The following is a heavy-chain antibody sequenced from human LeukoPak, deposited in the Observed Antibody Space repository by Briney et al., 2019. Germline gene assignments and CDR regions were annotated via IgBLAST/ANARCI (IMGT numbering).Heavy chain of an antibody. CDR2: IHSSEST. Sequence: SETLSLTCAVYGGSFSGYYWSWIRQPAGKGLEYLGRIHSSESTNYNPSLTSRVTISRDTSKNHYSLKLSSVTATDTAVYYCARDQTYSGSGIYTYFDYWGQGILVTVSS. J-gene: IGHJ4*02. V-gene: IGHV4-4*07. CDR1: GGSFSGYY. D-gene: IGHD3-10*01. CDR3: ARDQTYSGSGIYTYFDY.